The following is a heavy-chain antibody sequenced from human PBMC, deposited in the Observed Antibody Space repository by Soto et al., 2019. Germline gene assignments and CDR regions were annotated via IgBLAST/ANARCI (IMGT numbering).Heavy chain of an antibody. CDR2: INAGNGNT. V-gene: IGHV1-3*05. CDR3: ARGGIFDSSCYYYFSAFYI. J-gene: IGHJ3*02. Sequence: QVQLVQSGAEEKKPGASVKVSCKASGYTFTSYAMHWVRQAPGQRLEWMGWINAGNGNTKYSQKFQGRVTITRDTATSTAYMVLSSRRYEDTAVYYCARGGIFDSSCYYYFSAFYIWGQGTMVTVSS. D-gene: IGHD3-22*01. CDR1: GYTFTSYA.